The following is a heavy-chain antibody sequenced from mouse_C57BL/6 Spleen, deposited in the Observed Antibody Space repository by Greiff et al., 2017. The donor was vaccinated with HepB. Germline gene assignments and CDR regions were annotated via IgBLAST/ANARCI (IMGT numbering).Heavy chain of an antibody. V-gene: IGHV6-3*01. CDR2: IRLKSDNYAT. Sequence: EVQLVESGGGLVQPGGSMKLSCVASGFTFSNYWMNWVRQSPEKGLEWVAQIRLKSDNYATHYAESVKGRFTISRDDSKSSVYLQMNNLRAEDTGIYYCTGDDSFYAMDYWGQGTSVTVSS. CDR3: TGDDSFYAMDY. CDR1: GFTFSNYW. J-gene: IGHJ4*01.